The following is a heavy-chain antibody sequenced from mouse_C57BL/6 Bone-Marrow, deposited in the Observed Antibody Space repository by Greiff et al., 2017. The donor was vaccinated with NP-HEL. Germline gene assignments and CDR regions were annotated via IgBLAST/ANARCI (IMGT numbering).Heavy chain of an antibody. CDR3: ARFRQLRSAYFDY. J-gene: IGHJ2*01. CDR2: INPNNGGT. Sequence: EVQLQQSGPELVKPGASVKIPCKASGYTFTDYNMDWVKQSHGKSLEWIGDINPNNGGTIYNQKFKGKATLTVDKSSSTAYMELRSLTSEDTAVYYCARFRQLRSAYFDYWGQGTTRTVSS. D-gene: IGHD3-2*02. V-gene: IGHV1-18*01. CDR1: GYTFTDYN.